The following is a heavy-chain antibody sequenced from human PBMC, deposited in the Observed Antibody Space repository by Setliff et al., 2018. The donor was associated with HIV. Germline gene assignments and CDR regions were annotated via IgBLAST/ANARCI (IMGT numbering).Heavy chain of an antibody. V-gene: IGHV1-8*02. J-gene: IGHJ2*01. CDR1: GYTFTSYE. CDR2: MNPNRGNT. Sequence: ATVKVSCKACGYTFTSYEINWLRQATGLGLEWMGWMNPNRGNTCYAQKFQGRVTMTRNTSISTVYMELCSLSVDGTAVYYFARGWGAERWLQLDPRYFDLWGRGTLVTVSS. CDR3: ARGWGAERWLQLDPRYFDL. D-gene: IGHD5-12*01.